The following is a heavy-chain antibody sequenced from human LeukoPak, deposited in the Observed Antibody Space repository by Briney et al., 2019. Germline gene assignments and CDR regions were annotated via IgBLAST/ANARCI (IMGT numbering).Heavy chain of an antibody. D-gene: IGHD4-11*01. CDR2: INPNSGGT. Sequence: ASVKVSCKASGYTFTGYYMHWVRQAPGQGLEWMGWINPNSGGTNYAQKFQGRVTMTRDTSISTAYMELSRLRADDTAGYYCARADYIRAFDYWGRGTLVTVTS. CDR1: GYTFTGYY. CDR3: ARADYIRAFDY. J-gene: IGHJ4*02. V-gene: IGHV1-2*02.